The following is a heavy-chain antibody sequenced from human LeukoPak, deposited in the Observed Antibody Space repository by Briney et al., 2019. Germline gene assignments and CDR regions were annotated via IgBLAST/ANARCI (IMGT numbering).Heavy chain of an antibody. Sequence: PSETLSLTCAVYGGSFSGYYWSWIRQPPGKGLEWIGEINHSGSTNYNPSLKSRVTISVDTSKSQFSLKLRSVTAADTAVYYCAREYYDFWSGPDYYCYGMDVWGQGTTVTVSS. V-gene: IGHV4-34*01. J-gene: IGHJ6*02. D-gene: IGHD3-3*01. CDR3: AREYYDFWSGPDYYCYGMDV. CDR1: GGSFSGYY. CDR2: INHSGST.